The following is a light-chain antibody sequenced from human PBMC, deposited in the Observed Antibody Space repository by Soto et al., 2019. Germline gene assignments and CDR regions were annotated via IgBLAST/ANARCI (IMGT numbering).Light chain of an antibody. CDR1: QSFSSY. J-gene: IGKJ1*01. CDR2: GAS. CDR3: QQYGRSSRT. V-gene: IGKV3-20*01. Sequence: DIVLTQSPGTLSLSPGERATLSCRASQSFSSYLAWYQQKPGQAPRLLIYGASSRATGIPDRFSGSGSGTDYNLTISIVEPEDFAVYYCQQYGRSSRTFGQATKVEIK.